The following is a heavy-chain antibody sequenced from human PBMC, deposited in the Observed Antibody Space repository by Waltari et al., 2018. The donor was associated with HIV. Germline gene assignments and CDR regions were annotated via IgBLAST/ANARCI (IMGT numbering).Heavy chain of an antibody. CDR2: INHSGST. Sequence: QVQLQQWGAGLLKPSETLSLTCAVYGGSFSGYYWSWIRQPPGKGLEWIGEINHSGSTNYNPSLKSRVTISVDTSKNQFSLKLSSVTAADTAVYYCASAITIYNWFDPWGQGTLVTVSS. V-gene: IGHV4-34*01. CDR1: GGSFSGYY. CDR3: ASAITIYNWFDP. D-gene: IGHD3-3*01. J-gene: IGHJ5*02.